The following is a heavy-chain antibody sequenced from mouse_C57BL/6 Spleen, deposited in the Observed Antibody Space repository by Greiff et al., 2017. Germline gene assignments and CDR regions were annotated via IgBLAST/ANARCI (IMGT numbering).Heavy chain of an antibody. Sequence: EVMLVESGGDLVKPGGSLKLSCAASGFTFSSYGMSWVRQTPDKRLEWVATISSDGSYTDYPDSVKGRFTISRDNAKNTLYLQMRSLKSEDTAMYYCARLKTTVVAPFDYWGQGTTLTVSS. CDR3: ARLKTTVVAPFDY. V-gene: IGHV5-6*02. CDR2: ISSDGSYT. J-gene: IGHJ2*01. CDR1: GFTFSSYG. D-gene: IGHD1-1*01.